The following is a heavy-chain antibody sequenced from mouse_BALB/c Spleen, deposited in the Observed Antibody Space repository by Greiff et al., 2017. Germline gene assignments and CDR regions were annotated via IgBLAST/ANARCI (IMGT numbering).Heavy chain of an antibody. J-gene: IGHJ2*01. D-gene: IGHD1-2*01. CDR2: ISSGSSTI. V-gene: IGHV5-17*02. CDR3: ARSGYYGFFDY. Sequence: EVKLVESGGGLVQPGGSRKLSCAASGFTFSSFGMHWVRQAPEKGLEWVAYISSGSSTIYYADTVKGRFTISRDNPKNTLFLQMTSLRSEDTAMYYCARSGYYGFFDYWGQGTTLTVSS. CDR1: GFTFSSFG.